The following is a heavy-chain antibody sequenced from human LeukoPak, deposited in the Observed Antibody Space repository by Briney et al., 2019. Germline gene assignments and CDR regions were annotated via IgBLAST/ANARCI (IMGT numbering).Heavy chain of an antibody. V-gene: IGHV1-69*04. CDR3: ARDFPSHIVVVTAILD. CDR1: GGTFSSYA. D-gene: IGHD2-21*02. CDR2: IIPILGIA. J-gene: IGHJ4*02. Sequence: SVRVSCKASGGTFSSYAISWVRQAPGQGLEWMGRIIPILGIANYAQKFQGRVTITADKSTSTAYMELSSLRSEDTAVYYCARDFPSHIVVVTAILDWGQGTLVTVSS.